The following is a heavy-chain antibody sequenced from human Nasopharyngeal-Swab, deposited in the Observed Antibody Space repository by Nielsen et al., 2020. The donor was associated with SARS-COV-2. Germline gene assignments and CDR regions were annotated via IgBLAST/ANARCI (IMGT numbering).Heavy chain of an antibody. D-gene: IGHD4-11*01. CDR1: GFTFNNYG. CDR2: IYSGGST. V-gene: IGHV3-66*01. CDR3: ARDLSKLRFDY. Sequence: GGSLRLSCAASGFTFNNYGMHWVRQAPGKGLEWVSVIYSGGSTYYADSVKGRFTISRDNSKNTLYLQMNSLRAEDTAVYYCARDLSKLRFDYWGQGTLVTVSS. J-gene: IGHJ4*02.